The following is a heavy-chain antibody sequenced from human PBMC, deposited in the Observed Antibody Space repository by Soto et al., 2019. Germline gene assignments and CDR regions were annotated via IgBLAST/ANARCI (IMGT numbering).Heavy chain of an antibody. J-gene: IGHJ4*02. D-gene: IGHD3-22*01. Sequence: QVQLVQSGAEVKKPGSSVKVSCKASGGTFSSYAISWVRQAPGQGLEWMGGIIPIFGTANYAQKFQGRVTITADESTSTAYMELSSLRSEDTAVYYCARAGETHAYYYDSSGPAGGYFDYWGQGTLVTVSS. CDR1: GGTFSSYA. V-gene: IGHV1-69*12. CDR3: ARAGETHAYYYDSSGPAGGYFDY. CDR2: IIPIFGTA.